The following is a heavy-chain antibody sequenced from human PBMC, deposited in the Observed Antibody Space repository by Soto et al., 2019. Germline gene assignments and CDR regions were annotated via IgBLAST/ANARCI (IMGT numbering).Heavy chain of an antibody. CDR2: INPSGGST. J-gene: IGHJ4*02. CDR3: ARDHSHVRYYDFWSGQQVEGFDY. Sequence: QVQLVQSGAEVKKPGASVKVSCKASGYTFTSYYMHWVRQAPGQGLEWMGIINPSGGSTSYAQKFQGRVTMTTDTSTSTVYMELSSLRSEDTAVYYCARDHSHVRYYDFWSGQQVEGFDYWGQGTLVTVSS. V-gene: IGHV1-46*01. CDR1: GYTFTSYY. D-gene: IGHD3-3*01.